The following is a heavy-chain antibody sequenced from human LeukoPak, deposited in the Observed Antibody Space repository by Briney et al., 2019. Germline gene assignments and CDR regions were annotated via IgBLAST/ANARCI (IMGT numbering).Heavy chain of an antibody. CDR3: AKDGGYSYGRLDY. CDR2: VWYDGSNK. CDR1: GFTFSSYG. J-gene: IGHJ4*02. Sequence: GRSLRLSCAASGFTFSSYGMHWVRQAPGKGLEWVAVVWYDGSNKYYADSVKGRFTISRDNSKNTLYLQMNSLRAEDTAVYYCAKDGGYSYGRLDYWGQGTLVTVSS. V-gene: IGHV3-33*06. D-gene: IGHD5-18*01.